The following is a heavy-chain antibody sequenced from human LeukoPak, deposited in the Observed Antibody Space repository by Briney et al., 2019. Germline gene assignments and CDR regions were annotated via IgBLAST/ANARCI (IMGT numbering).Heavy chain of an antibody. CDR1: GGSISSYY. J-gene: IGHJ3*02. CDR3: ARGKYDSSGFYSHAFDI. D-gene: IGHD3-22*01. Sequence: PSETLSLTCTVSGGSISSYYWSWVRQAPGKGLEWVSVIYSDGNTYYADSVKGRFTISRDNSKNTLYLQMNSLRAEDTAVCFCARGKYDSSGFYSHAFDIWGQGTMVTVSS. V-gene: IGHV3-66*01. CDR2: IYSDGNT.